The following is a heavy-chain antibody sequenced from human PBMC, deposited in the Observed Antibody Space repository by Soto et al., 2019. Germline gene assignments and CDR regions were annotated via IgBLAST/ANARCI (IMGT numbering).Heavy chain of an antibody. V-gene: IGHV3-23*01. Sequence: EVQSLQSGGGLVQPGGSLRLSCAASGFAFGNYPMAWVRQTPGKGLEWISTISGTGGITDYEDSVKGRFTVSIDYSKDTVHLQMNSLRAEDTAVYYCAKDRTMARGVRAFDIWGQGTMVNISS. D-gene: IGHD3-10*01. CDR2: ISGTGGIT. CDR1: GFAFGNYP. J-gene: IGHJ3*02. CDR3: AKDRTMARGVRAFDI.